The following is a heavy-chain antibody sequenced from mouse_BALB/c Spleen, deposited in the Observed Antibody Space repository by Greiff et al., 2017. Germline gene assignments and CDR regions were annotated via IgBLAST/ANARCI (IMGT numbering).Heavy chain of an antibody. J-gene: IGHJ4*01. Sequence: EVKLVESGGGLVQPGGSRKLSCAASGFTFSSFGMHWVRQAPEKGLEWVAYISSGSSTIYYADTVKGRFTISRDNPKNTLFLQMTSLRSEDTAMYYCARTPYDSYAMDYSGQGTSVTVSS. CDR2: ISSGSSTI. D-gene: IGHD2-14*01. CDR1: GFTFSSFG. CDR3: ARTPYDSYAMDY. V-gene: IGHV5-17*02.